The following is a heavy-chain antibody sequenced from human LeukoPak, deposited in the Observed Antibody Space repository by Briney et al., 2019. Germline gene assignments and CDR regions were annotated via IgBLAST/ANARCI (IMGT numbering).Heavy chain of an antibody. D-gene: IGHD2-8*01. Sequence: SETLSLTCSVSGGSISSYYWSWIRQPPGKGLEWIGYIYYSGSTNYNPSLKSRATISVDTSKNQFSLKLSSVTAADTAVYYCARGRGMLGFDYWGQGTLVTVSS. CDR3: ARGRGMLGFDY. J-gene: IGHJ4*02. CDR1: GGSISSYY. CDR2: IYYSGST. V-gene: IGHV4-59*01.